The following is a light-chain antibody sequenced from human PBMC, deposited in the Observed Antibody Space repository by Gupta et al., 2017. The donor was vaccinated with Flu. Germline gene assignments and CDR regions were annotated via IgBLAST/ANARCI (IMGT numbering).Light chain of an antibody. CDR3: GSYTGNTTPYV. V-gene: IGLV2-14*01. CDR1: STDVGGYNY. Sequence: ITISCTGTSTDVGGYNYVSWFQHHPGEVPKLLIYEVTNRPSGVSDRFSGSKSGNTASLTISGLQAEDEADYYCGSYTGNTTPYVFGTGTKVTVL. J-gene: IGLJ1*01. CDR2: EVT.